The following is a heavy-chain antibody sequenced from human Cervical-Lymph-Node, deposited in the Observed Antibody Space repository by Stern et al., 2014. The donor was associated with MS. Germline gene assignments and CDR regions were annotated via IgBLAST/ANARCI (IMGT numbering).Heavy chain of an antibody. CDR1: GGSISSDF. Sequence: QVQLQESGPGLVKPSETLSLNCDVSGGSISSDFWSWVRRPAGKGLEWIWRMSSSGSTTYPPSYNPSIESRVTRSVDTSKTHFPLKVSSVTAADTAVYYCAREAADGYTYGYHFDVWGQGILVTVSS. J-gene: IGHJ4*02. V-gene: IGHV4-4*07. CDR3: AREAADGYTYGYHFDV. CDR2: MSSSGST. D-gene: IGHD5-18*01.